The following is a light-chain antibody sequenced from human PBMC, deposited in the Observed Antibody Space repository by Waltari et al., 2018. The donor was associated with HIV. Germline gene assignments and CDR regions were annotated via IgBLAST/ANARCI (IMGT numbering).Light chain of an antibody. CDR2: EVT. Sequence: QSTLTQPPSASGSPGQSVTISCTGTSSDIGGYNYVSWYQQHPGKAPKLIMTEVTKRPSGVPVLFSGSKSGNSASLTVSGLQADDEALYYCSSFSPTNKFYVLFGGGTTLTVL. CDR1: SSDIGGYNY. V-gene: IGLV2-8*01. J-gene: IGLJ2*01. CDR3: SSFSPTNKFYVL.